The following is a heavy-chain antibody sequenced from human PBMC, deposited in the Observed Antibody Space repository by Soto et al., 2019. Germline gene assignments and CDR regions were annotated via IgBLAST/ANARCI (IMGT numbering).Heavy chain of an antibody. J-gene: IGHJ6*03. CDR2: IYYSGST. CDR1: GGSISSSSYY. D-gene: IGHD2-2*01. V-gene: IGHV4-39*01. CDR3: ARHAGRYCSSTSCYWYYYYMDV. Sequence: SETLSLTCTVSGGSISSSSYYWGWIRQPPGKGLEWIGSIYYSGSTYYNPSLKSRVTISVDTSKNQFSLKLSSVTAADTAVYYCARHAGRYCSSTSCYWYYYYMDVWGKGTTVTVSS.